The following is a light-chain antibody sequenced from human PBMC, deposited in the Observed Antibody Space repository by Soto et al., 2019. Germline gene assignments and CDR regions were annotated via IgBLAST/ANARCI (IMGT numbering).Light chain of an antibody. V-gene: IGKV3-15*01. CDR3: QQHNNWPPT. Sequence: EILMTQSPATLSVSPGERATLSCRASQSISSNLAWYQQKPGQAPRLLISFASTRATGFPARFSGSGSGTEFILTISSLQSEDFEVYYCQQHNNWPPTFGQGTKVDIK. CDR1: QSISSN. CDR2: FAS. J-gene: IGKJ1*01.